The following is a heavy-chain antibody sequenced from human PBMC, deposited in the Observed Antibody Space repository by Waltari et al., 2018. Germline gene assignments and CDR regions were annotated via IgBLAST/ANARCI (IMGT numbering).Heavy chain of an antibody. V-gene: IGHV4-38-2*01. D-gene: IGHD1-26*01. CDR1: GYSITSAYW. CDR3: AGHEWGLPGF. Sequence: QVQLQESGPGQVKPSETLSLTCGVSGYSITSAYWWAWFRQPPGKGLEWIASIHYTGDTQYSPSLKSRVTISADKSKNEVSLRLTAVTAADTAVYYCAGHEWGLPGFWGQGTLVTVSS. J-gene: IGHJ4*02. CDR2: IHYTGDT.